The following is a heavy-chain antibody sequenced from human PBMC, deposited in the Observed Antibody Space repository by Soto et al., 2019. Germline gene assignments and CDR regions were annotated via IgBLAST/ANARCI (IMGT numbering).Heavy chain of an antibody. CDR3: ARGVDYGDYFDY. J-gene: IGHJ4*02. Sequence: SATLSLTCTVSGGSISSYDWSWIRQPPGKGLEWIGYIYYIGSTNYNPSLKSRVTISVDTSKNQFSLKLSSVTAADTAVYYCARGVDYGDYFDYWGQGTLVTVSS. D-gene: IGHD4-17*01. CDR1: GGSISSYD. V-gene: IGHV4-59*01. CDR2: IYYIGST.